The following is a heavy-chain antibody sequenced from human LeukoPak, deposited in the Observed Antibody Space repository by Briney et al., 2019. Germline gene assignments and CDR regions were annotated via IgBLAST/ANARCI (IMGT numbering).Heavy chain of an antibody. Sequence: PGGSLRLSCAASGFTFNTYGMNWVRQAPGKGLEWASYISSSGTTIYYADSLKGQFTISRDNAKNSLFLQMNSLRAEDTAVYYCARMSYGTYSLDYWGRGTLVTVSS. V-gene: IGHV3-48*04. CDR3: ARMSYGTYSLDY. CDR2: ISSSGTTI. J-gene: IGHJ4*02. D-gene: IGHD1-26*01. CDR1: GFTFNTYG.